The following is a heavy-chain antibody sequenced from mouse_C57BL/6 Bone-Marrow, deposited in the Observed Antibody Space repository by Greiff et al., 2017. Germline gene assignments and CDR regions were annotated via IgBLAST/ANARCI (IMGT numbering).Heavy chain of an antibody. CDR2: IYPSDSET. V-gene: IGHV1-61*01. CDR1: GYTFTSYW. J-gene: IGHJ4*01. D-gene: IGHD2-5*01. Sequence: VQLQQPGAELVRPGSSVKLSCKASGYTFTSYWMDWVKQRPGQGLEWIGNIYPSDSETRYNQKFKDKATLTVDKSSSTAYMQLSSLTSEDSAVYYCARGSNYPYYAMDYWGQGTSVTVSS. CDR3: ARGSNYPYYAMDY.